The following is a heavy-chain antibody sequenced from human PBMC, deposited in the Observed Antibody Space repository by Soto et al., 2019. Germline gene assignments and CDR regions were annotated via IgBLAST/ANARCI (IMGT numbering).Heavy chain of an antibody. CDR2: ISGSGGST. V-gene: IGHV3-23*01. Sequence: VGSLRLSCAASGFTFSSYAMSWVRQAPGKGLEWVSAISGSGGSTYYADSAKGRFTISRDNSKNTLYLQMSSLRAEDTAVYYCAKTQRIAVAVTCCFDYRGQGTLVTVSS. J-gene: IGHJ4*02. CDR1: GFTFSSYA. CDR3: AKTQRIAVAVTCCFDY. D-gene: IGHD6-19*01.